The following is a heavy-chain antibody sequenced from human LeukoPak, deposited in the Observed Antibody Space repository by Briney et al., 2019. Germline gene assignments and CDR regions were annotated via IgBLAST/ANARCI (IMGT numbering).Heavy chain of an antibody. Sequence: GASVKVSCKTSGYTFTGYYMHWVRPAPGQGLERMGWMNPNSCDKNYAQKFQDRITMTRDTSISTAYMDLSRLISYDTAVYYCWRGYCSGGSCYVFDYWGQGTLVTVSS. D-gene: IGHD2-15*01. CDR1: GYTFTGYY. CDR2: MNPNSCDK. V-gene: IGHV1-2*02. CDR3: WRGYCSGGSCYVFDY. J-gene: IGHJ4*02.